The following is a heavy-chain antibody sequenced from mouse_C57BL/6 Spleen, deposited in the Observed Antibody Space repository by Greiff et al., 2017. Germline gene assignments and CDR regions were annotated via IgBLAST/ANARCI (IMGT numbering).Heavy chain of an antibody. CDR2: ISGGGGNT. D-gene: IGHD2-3*01. V-gene: IGHV5-9*01. Sequence: EVKLVESGGGLVKPGGSLKLSCAASGFTFSSYTMSWVRQTPEKRLAWVATISGGGGNTYYPDSVKGRFTISRDNAKNTLYLQMSSLRSEDTALYYCARHGDDGYYVDYFDYWGQGTTLTVSS. CDR3: ARHGDDGYYVDYFDY. J-gene: IGHJ2*01. CDR1: GFTFSSYT.